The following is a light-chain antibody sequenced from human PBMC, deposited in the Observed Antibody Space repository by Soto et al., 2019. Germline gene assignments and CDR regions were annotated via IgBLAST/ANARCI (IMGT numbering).Light chain of an antibody. Sequence: DIVLTQSPATLSLSPGERATLSCRASQSVSSYLAWYQQKPGQSPRLLMYDASNTATGIPARFSGSGSGTDFTLTISSLEPEDFAVYYCQQRSHWPLTFVGGTKVEIK. CDR1: QSVSSY. CDR2: DAS. J-gene: IGKJ4*01. V-gene: IGKV3-11*01. CDR3: QQRSHWPLT.